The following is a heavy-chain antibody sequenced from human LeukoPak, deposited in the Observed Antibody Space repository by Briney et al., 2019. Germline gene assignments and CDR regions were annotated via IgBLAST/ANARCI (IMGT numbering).Heavy chain of an antibody. V-gene: IGHV3-21*01. Sequence: GGSLRLSCAASGFTFSSYSMNWVRQAPGKGLEWVSSISSSSSYIYYADSVKGRFTISRDNAKNSLYLQMNSLRAEDTAVYYCARSSQGFASMDYWGQGTLVTVSS. J-gene: IGHJ4*02. CDR2: ISSSSSYI. CDR1: GFTFSSYS. D-gene: IGHD2-15*01. CDR3: ARSSQGFASMDY.